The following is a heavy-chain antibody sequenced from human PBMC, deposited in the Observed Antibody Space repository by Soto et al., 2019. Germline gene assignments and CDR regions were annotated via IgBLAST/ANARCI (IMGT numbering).Heavy chain of an antibody. D-gene: IGHD1-26*01. V-gene: IGHV5-51*03. J-gene: IGHJ4*02. CDR1: GYSFNTYW. Sequence: EVQLVQSGAGVKKPGESLKISCKGSGYSFNTYWIGWVRQMPGKGLEWMGIIYPGDSDTRYSPSFRGQVTISADKSITTAHLQWSSLRASDTAMYYCARLSRVGSILGAGYFDYWGQGTLVTVSS. CDR2: IYPGDSDT. CDR3: ARLSRVGSILGAGYFDY.